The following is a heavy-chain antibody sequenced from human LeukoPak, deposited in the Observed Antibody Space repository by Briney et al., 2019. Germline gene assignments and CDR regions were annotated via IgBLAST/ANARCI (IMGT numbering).Heavy chain of an antibody. CDR2: ISWNSGSI. CDR3: AKVQWGYYYCMDV. CDR1: GFTFDDYA. J-gene: IGHJ6*02. Sequence: PGRSLRLSCAASGFTFDDYAMHWVRQAPGKGLEWVSGISWNSGSIGYADSVKGRFTISRDNAKNSLYLQMNSLRAEDTALYYCAKVQWGYYYCMDVWGQGTTVTVSS. D-gene: IGHD1-26*01. V-gene: IGHV3-9*01.